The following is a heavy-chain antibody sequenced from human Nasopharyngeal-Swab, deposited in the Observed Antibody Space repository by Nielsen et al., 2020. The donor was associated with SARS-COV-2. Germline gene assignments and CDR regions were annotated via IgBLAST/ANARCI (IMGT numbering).Heavy chain of an antibody. Sequence: SETLSLTCTVSGGSISSGGYYWSWIRQPPGKGLEWIGYIYYSGSTYYNPSLKSRVTISVDTSKNQFSLKLSSVTAADTAVYYCARATTVTPDFDYWGQGTLVTVSS. J-gene: IGHJ4*02. CDR1: GGSISSGGYY. CDR2: IYYSGST. V-gene: IGHV4-31*03. CDR3: ARATTVTPDFDY. D-gene: IGHD4-17*01.